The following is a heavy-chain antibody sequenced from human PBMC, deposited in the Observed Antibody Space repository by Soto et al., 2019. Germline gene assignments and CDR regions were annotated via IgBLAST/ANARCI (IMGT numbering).Heavy chain of an antibody. J-gene: IGHJ5*02. V-gene: IGHV1-18*01. CDR3: ARDLIVVVPAAEKRVCWFDP. CDR2: ISAYNGNT. Sequence: ASVKVSCKASGYTFTSYGISWVRQAPGQGLEWMGWISAYNGNTNYAQKLQGRVTMTTNTSTSTAYMGLRSLRSDDTAVYYCARDLIVVVPAAEKRVCWFDPWGQGTLVTVSS. D-gene: IGHD2-2*01. CDR1: GYTFTSYG.